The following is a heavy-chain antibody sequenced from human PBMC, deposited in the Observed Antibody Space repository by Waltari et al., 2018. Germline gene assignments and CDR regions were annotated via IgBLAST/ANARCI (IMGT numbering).Heavy chain of an antibody. Sequence: QVQLVQSGAEVKKPGASVTVSWKESGYTFTRYYMHWVRQAPGQGLEWMGIINPSGGSTSYPQKFQGRVTMTRDTSTSTVYMELSSLRSEDTAFYYCARGVINGGDLNSRFDYWGQGTLVTVSS. J-gene: IGHJ4*02. CDR1: GYTFTRYY. CDR2: INPSGGST. V-gene: IGHV1-46*01. CDR3: ARGVINGGDLNSRFDY. D-gene: IGHD2-21*02.